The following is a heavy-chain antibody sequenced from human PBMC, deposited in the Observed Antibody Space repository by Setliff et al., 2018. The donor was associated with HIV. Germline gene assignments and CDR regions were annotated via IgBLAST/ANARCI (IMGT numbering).Heavy chain of an antibody. V-gene: IGHV3-48*03. D-gene: IGHD3-3*01. CDR1: GFTFRNYK. Sequence: PGGSLRLSCAASGFTFRNYKFNWVRQAPGRGLEWVSSIRIGSGGAIDYADSVQGRFTISRDNSKNSLYLQMNSLRVEDTAVYYCARDYLYYNLYNGSPVYGMDVWGQGTTVTVSS. CDR3: ARDYLYYNLYNGSPVYGMDV. J-gene: IGHJ6*02. CDR2: IRIGSGGAI.